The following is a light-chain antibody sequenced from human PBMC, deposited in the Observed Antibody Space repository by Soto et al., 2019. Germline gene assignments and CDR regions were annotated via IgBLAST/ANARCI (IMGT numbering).Light chain of an antibody. Sequence: DIPMTQSPSSLSASVGDRVTITCRASRTISSYVNWYQQKPGKAPKLLIYAASNLQSGVPSRFSGSGSGTDFTLTISSLQPEDFASYYCQQSYSSQSTFGQGTNLEIK. CDR3: QQSYSSQST. CDR1: RTISSY. CDR2: AAS. V-gene: IGKV1-39*01. J-gene: IGKJ2*02.